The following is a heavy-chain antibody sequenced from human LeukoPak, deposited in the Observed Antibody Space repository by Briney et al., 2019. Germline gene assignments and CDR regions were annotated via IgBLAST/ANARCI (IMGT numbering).Heavy chain of an antibody. CDR2: INAGNGNT. CDR3: ARDHGSGSYYNVPPYYYYGMDV. J-gene: IGHJ6*02. D-gene: IGHD3-10*01. V-gene: IGHV1-3*01. CDR1: GYTFTSYA. Sequence: GASVKVSCKASGYTFTSYAMHWVRQAPGQRLEWMGWINAGNGNTKYSQKFQGRVTITRDTSASTAYMELSSLRSEDTAVYYCARDHGSGSYYNVPPYYYYGMDVWGQGTTVTVS.